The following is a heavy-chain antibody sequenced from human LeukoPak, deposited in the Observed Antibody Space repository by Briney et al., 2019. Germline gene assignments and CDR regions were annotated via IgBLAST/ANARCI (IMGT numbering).Heavy chain of an antibody. CDR2: IYSGGYT. Sequence: SETLSLTCTVSGGSISSSSYYWGWIRQPPGKGLEWIGSIYSGGYTYYNPSLKSRVTISVDTSKNQFSLKLSSVTAADTAVYYCARDPSRGYDFWSSYYPGWYFDLWGRGTLVTVSS. J-gene: IGHJ2*01. V-gene: IGHV4-39*07. CDR1: GGSISSSSYY. CDR3: ARDPSRGYDFWSSYYPGWYFDL. D-gene: IGHD3-3*01.